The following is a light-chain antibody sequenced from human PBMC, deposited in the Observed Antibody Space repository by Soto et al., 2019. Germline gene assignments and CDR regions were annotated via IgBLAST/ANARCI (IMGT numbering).Light chain of an antibody. CDR3: QQYYNTPRT. J-gene: IGKJ1*01. CDR2: WAS. V-gene: IGKV4-1*01. Sequence: DIVMTQSPDSLAVSLGERATINCRSSQSVLYSANNKNKLAWYQQKSGQPPKLLIYWASTRESGVPDRFSGSGSGTDFTLTINSLQAEDVAVYYCQQYYNTPRTFGQGTKVDI. CDR1: QSVLYSANNKNK.